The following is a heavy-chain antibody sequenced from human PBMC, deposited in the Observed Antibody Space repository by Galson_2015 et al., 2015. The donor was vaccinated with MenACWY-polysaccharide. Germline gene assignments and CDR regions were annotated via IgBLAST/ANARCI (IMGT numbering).Heavy chain of an antibody. CDR2: INYSGST. D-gene: IGHD6-19*01. J-gene: IGHJ2*01. V-gene: IGHV4-59*01. CDR1: GGSISSYY. CDR3: ARAIAVAGQRRDFDL. Sequence: ETLSLTCTVSGGSISSYYRNWIRQPPGKGLEWVGYINYSGSTNHNPSLKSRVTMSVDTSKNQFSLNLTSVTDADTAVYYCARAIAVAGQRRDFDLWGRGTLVTVSS.